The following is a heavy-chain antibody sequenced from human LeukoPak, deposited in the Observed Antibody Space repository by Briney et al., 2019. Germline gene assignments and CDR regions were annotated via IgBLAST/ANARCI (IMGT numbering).Heavy chain of an antibody. Sequence: GGSLRLSCAVSGFTFSSHWMNWVRQAPGKGLEWVADIKYDGSEKYYVDSVKGRFTISRDNAKNSLSLQMNNLRVEDTAVYYCATRNALDYWGQGTQVTVSS. J-gene: IGHJ3*01. V-gene: IGHV3-7*02. CDR2: IKYDGSEK. CDR3: ATRNALDY. CDR1: GFTFSSHW.